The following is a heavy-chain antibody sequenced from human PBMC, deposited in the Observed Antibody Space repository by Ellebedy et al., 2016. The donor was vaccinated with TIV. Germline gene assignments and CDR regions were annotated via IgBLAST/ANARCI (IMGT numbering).Heavy chain of an antibody. CDR2: IGTAGDT. D-gene: IGHD2-15*01. CDR1: GFTLTNYD. V-gene: IGHV3-13*01. Sequence: PGGSLRLSCAASGFTLTNYDMHWVRQATGKGLEWVSAIGTAGDTYYADSVKGRFTISRDNSKNTLYLQMNSLRAEDTAVYYCASSRCSGGSCYPGAFDIWGQGTMVTVSS. CDR3: ASSRCSGGSCYPGAFDI. J-gene: IGHJ3*02.